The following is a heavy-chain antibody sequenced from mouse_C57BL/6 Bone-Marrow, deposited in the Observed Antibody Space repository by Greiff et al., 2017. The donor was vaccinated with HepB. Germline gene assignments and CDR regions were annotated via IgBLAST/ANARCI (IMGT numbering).Heavy chain of an antibody. J-gene: IGHJ1*03. D-gene: IGHD1-1*01. CDR2: IWRGGST. CDR1: GFSLTSYG. CDR3: AIITTVVARYFDV. V-gene: IGHV2-5*01. Sequence: VQLVESGPGLVQPSQSLSITCTVSGFSLTSYGVHWVRQSPGKGLEWLGVIWRGGSTDYNAAFMSRLSITKDNSKSQVFFKMNSLQADDTAIYYCAIITTVVARYFDVWGTGTTVTVSS.